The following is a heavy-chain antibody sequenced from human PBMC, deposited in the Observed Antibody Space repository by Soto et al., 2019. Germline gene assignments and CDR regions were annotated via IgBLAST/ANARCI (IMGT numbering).Heavy chain of an antibody. CDR2: IKQDGSEK. D-gene: IGHD6-6*01. CDR1: GFTFSSYW. J-gene: IGHJ4*02. CDR3: VRDSQYSSSLGFDY. V-gene: IGHV3-7*01. Sequence: EVQLVESGGGLVQPGGSLRLSCAASGFTFSSYWMTWVRQAPGKGLEWVANIKQDGSEKYYVDSVKGRFTISRDNAKNSFYLQMGSLRVEDTAVYYCVRDSQYSSSLGFDYWGQGTLVTVSS.